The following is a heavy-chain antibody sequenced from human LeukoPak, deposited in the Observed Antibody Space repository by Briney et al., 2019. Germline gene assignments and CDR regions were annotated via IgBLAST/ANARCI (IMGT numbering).Heavy chain of an antibody. CDR2: IRHDGSNK. V-gene: IGHV3-30*02. CDR3: TTADSSTSWFYAFDI. D-gene: IGHD2-2*01. CDR1: GFTFSSYG. Sequence: GGSLRLSCAASGFTFSSYGMHWVRQAPGKGLEWVAFIRHDGSNKYYADSVKGRFTISRDNSKNTLYLQMNSLKTEDTAVYYCTTADSSTSWFYAFDIWGQGTMVTVSS. J-gene: IGHJ3*02.